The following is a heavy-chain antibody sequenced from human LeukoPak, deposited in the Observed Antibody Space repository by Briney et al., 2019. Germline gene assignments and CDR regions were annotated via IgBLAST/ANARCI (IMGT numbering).Heavy chain of an antibody. Sequence: ASVKVSCKASGYTFTSYGISWVRQAPGQGLEWMGWISAYNGNTNYAQKLQGRVTMTTDTSTSTAYMELRSLRSDDTAVYYCARDGGDYDILSLTNWFDPWGQGTLVTVSS. V-gene: IGHV1-18*01. CDR1: GYTFTSYG. D-gene: IGHD3-9*01. J-gene: IGHJ5*02. CDR2: ISAYNGNT. CDR3: ARDGGDYDILSLTNWFDP.